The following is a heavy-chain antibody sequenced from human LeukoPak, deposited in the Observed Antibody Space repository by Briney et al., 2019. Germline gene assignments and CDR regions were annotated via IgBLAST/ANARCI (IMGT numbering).Heavy chain of an antibody. V-gene: IGHV3-48*03. CDR2: ISSSGSTI. Sequence: TGGSLRLSCAASGFTFSSYEMNWVRQAPGKGLEWVSYISSSGSTIYYADSVKGRFTISRDNANNSLYLQMNSLRAEDTAVYFCARLPSIGWFDPWGQGTLVTVSS. CDR3: ARLPSIGWFDP. CDR1: GFTFSSYE. J-gene: IGHJ5*02.